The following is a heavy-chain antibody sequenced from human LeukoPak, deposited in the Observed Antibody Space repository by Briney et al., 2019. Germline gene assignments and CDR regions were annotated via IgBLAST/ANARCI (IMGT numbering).Heavy chain of an antibody. CDR2: IGTASDT. J-gene: IGHJ6*03. CDR3: ARGPPRGKYYYMDV. Sequence: GGSLRLSCAASGFTFSSFDMHWVRQPTGQGLEWVSPIGTASDTYYPGSVEGRFTPSRDNAKNSLYLQMNSLTAGDTAVYYCARGPPRGKYYYMDVWGKGTTVTVSS. V-gene: IGHV3-13*01. D-gene: IGHD1-1*01. CDR1: GFTFSSFD.